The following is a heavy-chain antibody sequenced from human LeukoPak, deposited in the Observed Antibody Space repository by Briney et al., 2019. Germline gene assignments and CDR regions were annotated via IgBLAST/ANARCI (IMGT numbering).Heavy chain of an antibody. Sequence: ASVKVSCKVSVYTLTELSMYGVRQAPGKGRERMGGFDTEDGETIYAQKFQGRVTMTEDTSTDTAYMELSSLRSEDTAVYYCATGVNPLLWFGNWGQGTLVTVSS. CDR3: ATGVNPLLWFGN. J-gene: IGHJ4*02. CDR2: FDTEDGET. CDR1: VYTLTELS. D-gene: IGHD3-10*01. V-gene: IGHV1-24*01.